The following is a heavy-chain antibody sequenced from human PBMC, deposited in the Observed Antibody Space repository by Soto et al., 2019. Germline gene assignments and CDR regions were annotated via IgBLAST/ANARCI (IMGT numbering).Heavy chain of an antibody. D-gene: IGHD3-22*01. Sequence: VGQGRRKRKDWVSDIIDSGGSTYYADSVKGRFTISRDNSKNTLYLQMNSLRAEDTAVYYCATFTLASSGYHYYYYGMDVWGQGTTVTVSS. V-gene: IGHV3-66*01. CDR3: ATFTLASSGYHYYYYGMDV. CDR2: IDSGGST. J-gene: IGHJ6*02.